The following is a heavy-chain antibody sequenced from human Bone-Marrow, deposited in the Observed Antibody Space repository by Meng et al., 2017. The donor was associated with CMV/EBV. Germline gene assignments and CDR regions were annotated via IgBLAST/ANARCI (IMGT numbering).Heavy chain of an antibody. J-gene: IGHJ6*02. D-gene: IGHD3-3*01. CDR1: EFVFSSHA. CDR2: IRYDGSNK. Sequence: GGSLRLSCAASEFVFSSHAIHWVRQAPGKGLEWVAFIRYDGSNKYYADSVKGRFTISRDNSKNTLYLQMNSLRAEDTAVYYCAKDREYYDFWSGYSYYYGMDVWGQGTTVTVSS. CDR3: AKDREYYDFWSGYSYYYGMDV. V-gene: IGHV3-30*02.